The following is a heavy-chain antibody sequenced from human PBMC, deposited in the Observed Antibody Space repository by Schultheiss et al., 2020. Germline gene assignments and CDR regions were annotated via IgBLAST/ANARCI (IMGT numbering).Heavy chain of an antibody. J-gene: IGHJ6*02. Sequence: SETLSLTCSVSGGSVSSGTNYWSWIRQPPGKGLEWIGHIYYSGSTNYNPSLKSRVTVSVDTSKNQFSLKLSSVTAADTAVYYCARSGYIYEPGSWPSDYGMDVWGQGTTVTVYS. CDR2: IYYSGST. V-gene: IGHV4-61*01. CDR3: ARSGYIYEPGSWPSDYGMDV. CDR1: GGSVSSGTNY. D-gene: IGHD3-10*01.